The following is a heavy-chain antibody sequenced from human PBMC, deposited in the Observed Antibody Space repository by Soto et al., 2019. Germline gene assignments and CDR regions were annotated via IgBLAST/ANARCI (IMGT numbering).Heavy chain of an antibody. CDR1: GFTFSNYA. V-gene: IGHV3-23*01. CDR2: INIVGGNT. Sequence: VQLLESGGGLVQPGGSLRLSCAASGFTFSNYAMSWVRQAPGKALEWVSSINIVGGNTNYADSVRGRFTMSRDDSKNTVVLQMNSLRAEDTAMYYCTRNYYFDSWGQGTLVTVSS. J-gene: IGHJ4*02. CDR3: TRNYYFDS.